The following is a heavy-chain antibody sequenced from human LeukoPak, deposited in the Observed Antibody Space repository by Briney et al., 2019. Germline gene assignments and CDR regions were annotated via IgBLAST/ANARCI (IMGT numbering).Heavy chain of an antibody. CDR1: GDSINSGHYY. CDR3: ARDLYSGYGGYFDS. V-gene: IGHV4-39*02. D-gene: IGHD5-12*01. Sequence: SETLSLTCSVSGDSINSGHYYWAWIRQPPGKGLEWIGTIYHSGNTFYNLSLKSRLTISVDKSKNHFSLNLTSVTAADTAVYFCARDLYSGYGGYFDSWGQGTLVTVSS. CDR2: IYHSGNT. J-gene: IGHJ4*02.